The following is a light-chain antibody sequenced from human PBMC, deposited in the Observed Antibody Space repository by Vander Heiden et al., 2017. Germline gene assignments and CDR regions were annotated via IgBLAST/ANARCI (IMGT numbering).Light chain of an antibody. J-gene: IGKJ5*01. Sequence: EIVLTQSPGTLSLSPRERATLSCRASQSVSSSYLAWYQQKPGQAPRVLLYRASSRATGIPDRFSGSGSGTDFTLTISRLEPEDFAVYYCQQVVSSQITFGQGTLMEIK. CDR3: QQVVSSQIT. V-gene: IGKV3-20*01. CDR2: RAS. CDR1: QSVSSSY.